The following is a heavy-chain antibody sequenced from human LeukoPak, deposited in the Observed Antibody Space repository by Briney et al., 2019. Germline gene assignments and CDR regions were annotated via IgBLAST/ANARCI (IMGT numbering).Heavy chain of an antibody. CDR2: ISGSGGST. CDR3: ARHYGSGSYSSY. CDR1: GFTFSSYG. Sequence: GGSLRLSCAASGFTFSSYGMSWVRQAPGKGLEWVSAISGSGGSTYYADSVKGRFTISRDNAKNSLYLQMNSLRAEDTAVYYCARHYGSGSYSSYWGQGTLVTVSS. V-gene: IGHV3-23*01. D-gene: IGHD3-10*01. J-gene: IGHJ4*02.